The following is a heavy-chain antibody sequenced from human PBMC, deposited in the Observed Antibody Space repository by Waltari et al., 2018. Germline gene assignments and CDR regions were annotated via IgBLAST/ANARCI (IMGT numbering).Heavy chain of an antibody. J-gene: IGHJ4*02. CDR1: GYTFTGYY. CDR3: ARIGLTGTNVPLDY. V-gene: IGHV1-2*02. D-gene: IGHD1-20*01. CDR2: INPNSGGT. Sequence: QVQLVQSGAEVKKPGASVKVSCKASGYTFTGYYMHWVRQAPGQGLEWMGWINPNSGGTNYAQKFQGRVTMTRDTSISTAYMELSSVTAADTAVYYCARIGLTGTNVPLDYWGQGTLVTVSS.